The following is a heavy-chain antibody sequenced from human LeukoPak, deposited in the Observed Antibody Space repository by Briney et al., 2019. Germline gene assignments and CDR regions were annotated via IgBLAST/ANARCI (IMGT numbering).Heavy chain of an antibody. CDR2: ISAYNGNT. V-gene: IGHV1-18*01. CDR1: GYTFTSYG. CDR3: AREGEYSYGQEDGYYYYGMDV. Sequence: ASVKVSCKASGYTFTSYGISWVRQAPGQGLEWMGWISAYNGNTNHAQKLQGRVTMTTDTSTSTAYMELRSLRSDDTAVYYCAREGEYSYGQEDGYYYYGMDVWGQGTTVTVSS. J-gene: IGHJ6*02. D-gene: IGHD5-18*01.